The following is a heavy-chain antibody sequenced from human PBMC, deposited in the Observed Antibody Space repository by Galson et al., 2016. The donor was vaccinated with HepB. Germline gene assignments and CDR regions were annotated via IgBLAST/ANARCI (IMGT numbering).Heavy chain of an antibody. J-gene: IGHJ4*02. CDR1: GFTFNTYT. V-gene: IGHV3-21*06. CDR3: ARDQKVPGPVDFDL. CDR2: IRSSTSFI. D-gene: IGHD2-15*01. Sequence: SLRLSCAGSGFTFNTYTINWVRQAPGKGLEWVSSIRSSTSFIYYADSVRGRFTISRDNAKTLVYLQMNSLRIEDTGIYYCARDQKVPGPVDFDLWGQGTQVTVSS.